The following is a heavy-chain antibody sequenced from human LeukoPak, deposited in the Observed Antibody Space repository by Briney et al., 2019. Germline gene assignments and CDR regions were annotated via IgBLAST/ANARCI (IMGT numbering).Heavy chain of an antibody. CDR3: ARDSGSYYIPNFDY. Sequence: GGSLRLSCAASGFTFSSYAMSWVRQAPGKGLEWVAVISYDGSNKYHADSVKGRFTISRDNSKNTLYLQMNSLRAEDTAVYYCARDSGSYYIPNFDYWGQGTLVTVSS. V-gene: IGHV3-30*04. J-gene: IGHJ4*02. CDR1: GFTFSSYA. CDR2: ISYDGSNK. D-gene: IGHD3-10*01.